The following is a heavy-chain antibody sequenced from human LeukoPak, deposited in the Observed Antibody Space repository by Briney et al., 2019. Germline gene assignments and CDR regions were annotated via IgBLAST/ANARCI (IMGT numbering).Heavy chain of an antibody. CDR2: IYYGGST. Sequence: SETLSLTCTVSGGSISSSSYYWGWIRQPPGKGLEWIGSIYYGGSTNYNPSLKSRVTISVDTSKNQFSLKLSSVTAADTAVYYCARDNYYYYMDVWGKGTTVTVSS. CDR1: GGSISSSSYY. J-gene: IGHJ6*03. V-gene: IGHV4-39*07. CDR3: ARDNYYYYMDV.